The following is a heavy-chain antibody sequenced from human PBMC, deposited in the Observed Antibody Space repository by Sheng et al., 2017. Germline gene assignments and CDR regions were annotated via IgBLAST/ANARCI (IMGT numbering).Heavy chain of an antibody. J-gene: IGHJ6*02. V-gene: IGHV3-23*01. CDR1: GFTFSSYA. Sequence: ESGGNLVQPGGSLRLSCAASGFTFSSYAMTWVRQAPGKGLQLVSAISGSGGGTYYADSVKGRFTISRDNSNNTLYLQLHSLRADDTAIYYCAKGGDLTVHPKMTSYALDVWGQGTTVTVS. D-gene: IGHD3-10*01. CDR3: AKGGDLTVHPKMTSYALDV. CDR2: ISGSGGGT.